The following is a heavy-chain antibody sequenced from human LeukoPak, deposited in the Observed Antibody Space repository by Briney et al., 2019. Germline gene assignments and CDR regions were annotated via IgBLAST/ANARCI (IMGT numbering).Heavy chain of an antibody. J-gene: IGHJ4*02. CDR3: ARTTFDY. CDR1: GGSMSTYF. CDR2: IHYSGST. D-gene: IGHD4-11*01. V-gene: IGHV4-59*01. Sequence: SETLSLTCTVSGGSMSTYFWSWIRQPPGKGLEWIGYIHYSGSTNYNPSLESRVTISVDTSKNQFTLKLTSVTAADTAVYYCARTTFDYWGQGTLVTVSS.